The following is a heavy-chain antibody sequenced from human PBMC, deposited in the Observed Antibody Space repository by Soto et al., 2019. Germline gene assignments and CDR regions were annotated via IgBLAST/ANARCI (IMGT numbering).Heavy chain of an antibody. V-gene: IGHV3-23*01. CDR2: LSGSGGST. CDR1: GFTFSSYA. CDR3: AKVVDYGTYYYGMDV. D-gene: IGHD4-17*01. Sequence: GGSLRLFCAASGFTFSSYAMSWVRQAPGKGLEWVSALSGSGGSTYYADSVKGRFTISRDNSKNTLYLQMNSLRAEDTAVYYCAKVVDYGTYYYGMDVWGQGTTVTVSS. J-gene: IGHJ6*02.